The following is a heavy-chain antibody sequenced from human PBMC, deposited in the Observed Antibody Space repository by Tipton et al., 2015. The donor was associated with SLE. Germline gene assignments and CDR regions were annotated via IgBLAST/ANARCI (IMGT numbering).Heavy chain of an antibody. D-gene: IGHD2-2*01. Sequence: GSLRLSCAVSGFTFSTHAMSWVRQAPGKGLEWVSVLYTGGRTHYADSVKGRFTISRDNSKNTLYLQLNSLRPEDTAVYYCARSGAYCSSNSCQRGLDVWGQGTTVIVSS. CDR1: GFTFSTHA. V-gene: IGHV3-23*03. J-gene: IGHJ6*02. CDR3: ARSGAYCSSNSCQRGLDV. CDR2: LYTGGRT.